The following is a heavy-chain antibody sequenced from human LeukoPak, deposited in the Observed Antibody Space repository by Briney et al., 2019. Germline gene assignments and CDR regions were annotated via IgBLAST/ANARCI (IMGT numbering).Heavy chain of an antibody. CDR1: GGSISSYY. J-gene: IGHJ6*03. CDR2: IYYSGST. Sequence: SETLSLTCTVSGGSISSYYWSWIRQPPGKGLEWIGYIYYSGSTNYNPSLKSRVTISVDTSKDQFSLKLSSVTAADTAVYYCARDSSGWYRHYYYYYYMDVWGKGTTVTVSS. V-gene: IGHV4-59*01. D-gene: IGHD6-19*01. CDR3: ARDSSGWYRHYYYYYYMDV.